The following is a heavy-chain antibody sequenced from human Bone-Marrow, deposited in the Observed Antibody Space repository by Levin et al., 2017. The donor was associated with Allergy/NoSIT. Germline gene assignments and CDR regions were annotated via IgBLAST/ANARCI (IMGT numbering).Heavy chain of an antibody. CDR1: GGSISSYC. J-gene: IGHJ4*02. V-gene: IGHV4-59*01. D-gene: IGHD1-26*01. CDR2: IYYSGST. Sequence: PSQTLSLTCTVSGGSISSYCWSWIRQPPGKGLEWIGYIYYSGSTNYNPSLKSRVTISVDTSKNQFSLKLSSVTAADTAVYYCARDSGSYGMDYWGQGTLVTVSS. CDR3: ARDSGSYGMDY.